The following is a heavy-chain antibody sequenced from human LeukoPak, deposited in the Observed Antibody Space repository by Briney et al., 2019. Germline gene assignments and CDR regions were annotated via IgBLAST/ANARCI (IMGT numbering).Heavy chain of an antibody. V-gene: IGHV1-18*01. CDR1: GYTFTSYG. Sequence: ASVKVSCKXSGYTFTSYGISWVRQAPGQGLERMGWISAYNGNTNYSQKLQGRVTMTTDTSTSTAYMELRSLRSDDTAVYYCARDQVYCSSTSCYFDYWGQGTLVTVSS. CDR3: ARDQVYCSSTSCYFDY. J-gene: IGHJ4*02. D-gene: IGHD2-2*01. CDR2: ISAYNGNT.